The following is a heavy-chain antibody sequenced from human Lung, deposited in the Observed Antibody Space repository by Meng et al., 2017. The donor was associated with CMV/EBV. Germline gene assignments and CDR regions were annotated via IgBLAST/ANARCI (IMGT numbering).Heavy chain of an antibody. J-gene: IGHJ5*02. Sequence: GGSLRLSCQGSGYSFTSYWIAWVRQMPGKGLEWMGIIYPGDSDTTYSRSFQGQVTISADNSISTTNLQWNSLSASDTAMYYCARQLDTRTWDNWFDPWGQGTLFTVSS. CDR3: ARQLDTRTWDNWFDP. CDR2: IYPGDSDT. V-gene: IGHV5-51*01. CDR1: GYSFTSYW. D-gene: IGHD2-2*01.